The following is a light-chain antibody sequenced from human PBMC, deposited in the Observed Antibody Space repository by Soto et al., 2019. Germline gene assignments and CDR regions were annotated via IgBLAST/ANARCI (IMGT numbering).Light chain of an antibody. J-gene: IGKJ4*01. CDR2: DAS. Sequence: EIVLTQSPATLSFSPGERATLSCRGVQSVSSYLAWYQQKPGQAPRLLIYDASNRATGIPARFSGSGSGTDFTLTISSLEPEDFAVYYCQQRSNWPPALTFGGGTKVDI. V-gene: IGKV3-11*01. CDR1: QSVSSY. CDR3: QQRSNWPPALT.